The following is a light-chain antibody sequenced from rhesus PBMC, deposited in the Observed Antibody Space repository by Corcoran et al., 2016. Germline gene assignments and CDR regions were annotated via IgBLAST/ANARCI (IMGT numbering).Light chain of an antibody. Sequence: DIVMTQTPLSLPVTPGEPASISCRSSQSLLDSEDGNTYLDWYLQKPGQSPQLVLYEVSNRASGVPDRFSGSGLDTDFTLKISRVEAEDVGVYYCMQALEFPLTFGGGTKVEIK. J-gene: IGKJ4*01. CDR1: QSLLDSEDGNTY. CDR2: EVS. V-gene: IGKV2-104*02. CDR3: MQALEFPLT.